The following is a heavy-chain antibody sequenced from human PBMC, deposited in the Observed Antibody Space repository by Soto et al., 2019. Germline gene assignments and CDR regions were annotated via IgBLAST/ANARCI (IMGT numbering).Heavy chain of an antibody. D-gene: IGHD1-1*01. CDR2: FSFYGRRDNT. Sequence: EVQLLESGGGLVQPGGSLRLSCVGSGFTFSSYDMTWVRQAPGKGLEWVSSFSFYGRRDNTYYADSVKGRFTISRDNSRNTVYLQMDNLRVEDTAVYYCAKSLYNDKRGPNDHWGQGTLVTVSS. V-gene: IGHV3-23*01. CDR1: GFTFSSYD. J-gene: IGHJ4*02. CDR3: AKSLYNDKRGPNDH.